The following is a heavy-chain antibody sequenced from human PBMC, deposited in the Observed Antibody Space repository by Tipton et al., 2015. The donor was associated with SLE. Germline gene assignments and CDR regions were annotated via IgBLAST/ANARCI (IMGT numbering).Heavy chain of an antibody. D-gene: IGHD1-1*01. J-gene: IGHJ3*02. CDR3: AREGRLGVEGAFDI. CDR1: GFTFSSYD. CDR2: IGTAGDP. Sequence: SLRLSCAASGFTFSSYDMHWVRQATGKGLEWVSAIGTAGDPYYPGSVKGRFTISRENAKNPLYLQMNSLRAEDTAVYYCAREGRLGVEGAFDIWGQGTMVTVSS. V-gene: IGHV3-13*05.